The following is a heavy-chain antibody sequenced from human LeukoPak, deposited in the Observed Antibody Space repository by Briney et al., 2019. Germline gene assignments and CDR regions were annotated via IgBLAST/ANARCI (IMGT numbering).Heavy chain of an antibody. CDR3: ARDGDYYDSSGYLYYFDY. Sequence: GGSLRLSCAASGFTLSSYWMHWVRQAPGKGLVWVSRINSDGSSTNYADSVKGRFTISRDNSKNTLYLQMNSLRAEDTAVYYCARDGDYYDSSGYLYYFDYWGQGTLVTVSS. D-gene: IGHD3-22*01. V-gene: IGHV3-74*01. CDR1: GFTLSSYW. CDR2: INSDGSST. J-gene: IGHJ4*02.